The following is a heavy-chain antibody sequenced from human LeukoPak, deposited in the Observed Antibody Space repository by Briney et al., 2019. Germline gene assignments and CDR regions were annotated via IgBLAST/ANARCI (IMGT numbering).Heavy chain of an antibody. CDR1: GYTFTSYY. Sequence: ASVKVSCKASGYTFTSYYMHWVRQVPGQGLEWMGIINPSGGSTSYAQKFQGRVTMTRDMSTSTVYMELSSLRSEDTAVYYRARDPSATVTGAAFDIWGQGTMVTVSS. V-gene: IGHV1-46*01. J-gene: IGHJ3*02. CDR2: INPSGGST. CDR3: ARDPSATVTGAAFDI. D-gene: IGHD4-17*01.